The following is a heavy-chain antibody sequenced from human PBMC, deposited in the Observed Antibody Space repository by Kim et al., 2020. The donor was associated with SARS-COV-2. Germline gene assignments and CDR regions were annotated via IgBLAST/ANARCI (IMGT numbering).Heavy chain of an antibody. J-gene: IGHJ6*02. CDR2: ISYDGSNK. D-gene: IGHD2-21*01. CDR1: GFTFSSYG. Sequence: GGSLRLSCAASGFTFSSYGMHWVRQAPGKGLEWVAVISYDGSNKYYADSVKGRFTISRDNSKNTLYLQMNSLRAEDTAVYYCAKSLYCGGDCPPDGLGYYGMDVWGQGTTVTVSS. V-gene: IGHV3-30*18. CDR3: AKSLYCGGDCPPDGLGYYGMDV.